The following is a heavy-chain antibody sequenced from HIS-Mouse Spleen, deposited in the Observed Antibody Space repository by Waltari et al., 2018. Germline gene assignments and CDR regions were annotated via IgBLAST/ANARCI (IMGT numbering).Heavy chain of an antibody. Sequence: EVQLVESGGGLVQPGGSLRLSCAASGFTVRSNYMSWVRQAPGKGLEWVSVIYSGGSTYYADSVKGRFTISRDNSKNTLYLQMNSLRAEDTAVYYCARVAGPSLAASPGDYWGQGTLVTVSS. V-gene: IGHV3-66*01. CDR2: IYSGGST. CDR3: ARVAGPSLAASPGDY. J-gene: IGHJ4*02. D-gene: IGHD6-6*01. CDR1: GFTVRSNY.